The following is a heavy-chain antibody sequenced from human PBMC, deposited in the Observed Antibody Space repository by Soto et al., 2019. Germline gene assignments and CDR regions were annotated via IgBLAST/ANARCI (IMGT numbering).Heavy chain of an antibody. CDR3: TSDYGSGSWVGAFDI. Sequence: HPGGSLRLSCAASGFTFSGSAMHWVRQASGKGLEWVGRIRSKANSYATAYAASVKGRFTISGDDSKNTAYLQMNSLKTEDTAVYYCTSDYGSGSWVGAFDIWGQGTMVTVSS. D-gene: IGHD3-10*01. V-gene: IGHV3-73*01. J-gene: IGHJ3*02. CDR1: GFTFSGSA. CDR2: IRSKANSYAT.